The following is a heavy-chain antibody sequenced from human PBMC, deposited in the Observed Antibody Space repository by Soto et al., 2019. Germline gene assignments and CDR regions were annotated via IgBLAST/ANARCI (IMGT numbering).Heavy chain of an antibody. CDR2: ISSSGSTI. J-gene: IGHJ4*02. Sequence: GGSLRLSCAAPGFTFSSYEMNWVRQAPGKGLEWVSYISSSGSTIYYADSVKGRFTISRDNAKNSLYLQMNSLRAEDTAVYYCARDRRWEPPVYWGQGTLVTVSS. D-gene: IGHD1-26*01. CDR3: ARDRRWEPPVY. CDR1: GFTFSSYE. V-gene: IGHV3-48*03.